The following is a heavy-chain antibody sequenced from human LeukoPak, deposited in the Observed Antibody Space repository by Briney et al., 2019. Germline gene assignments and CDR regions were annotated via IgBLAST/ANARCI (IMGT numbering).Heavy chain of an antibody. CDR2: ISGSGGST. Sequence: GGSLRLSCAASGFTFSSYAMSGVRQAPGKGLEWVSAISGSGGSTYYADSVKGRFTISRHNSKNTLYLQMNSLRAAAAAVSYCAKDRPYYRGNPEFVAFDIWGQGTMVTVSS. CDR3: AKDRPYYRGNPEFVAFDI. J-gene: IGHJ3*02. V-gene: IGHV3-23*01. D-gene: IGHD4-23*01. CDR1: GFTFSSYA.